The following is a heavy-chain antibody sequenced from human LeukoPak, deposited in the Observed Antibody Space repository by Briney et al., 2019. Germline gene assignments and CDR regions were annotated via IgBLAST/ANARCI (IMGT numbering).Heavy chain of an antibody. D-gene: IGHD6-13*01. J-gene: IGHJ5*02. V-gene: IGHV4-4*07. CDR3: ARRRAEGGSNGHYNWFYP. Sequence: PSETLSLTCTVSGGSISSYSWTWIRQPAGKGLEWIGHITTSGSTNYNPSLKSRVTISVDTSKNQFSLKLNSVTAADTAVYYCARRRAEGGSNGHYNWFYPWGQGTLVTVSS. CDR2: ITTSGST. CDR1: GGSISSYS.